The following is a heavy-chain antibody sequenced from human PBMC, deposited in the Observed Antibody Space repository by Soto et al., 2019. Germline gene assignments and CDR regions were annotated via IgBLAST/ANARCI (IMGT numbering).Heavy chain of an antibody. CDR2: IKSKTDGATT. CDR1: GFTFSNAW. V-gene: IGHV3-15*01. CDR3: ATDAYYDTSGYWF. D-gene: IGHD3-22*01. Sequence: GGSLRLSCAASGFTFSNAWMTWVRQAPGKGLEWVGRIKSKTDGATTDYAAPVKGRFTISRDDSKDTLYLQVNSLKTEDTAVYYCATDAYYDTSGYWFWGQGTLVTVSS. J-gene: IGHJ4*02.